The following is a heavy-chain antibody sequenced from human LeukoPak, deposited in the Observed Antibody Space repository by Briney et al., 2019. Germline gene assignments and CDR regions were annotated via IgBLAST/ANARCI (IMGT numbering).Heavy chain of an antibody. J-gene: IGHJ6*03. Sequence: TSQTLSLTCTVSGGSVRRGNYYWTWIRQPAGSGLEWIGRIYTSGTTDYNPSLRTRVTISVDASRNQFSLNLSSVTAADTAVYYCARWSGSVTARNYYYYMDVWGEGTTVTVSS. D-gene: IGHD6-6*01. V-gene: IGHV4-61*02. CDR2: IYTSGTT. CDR3: ARWSGSVTARNYYYYMDV. CDR1: GGSVRRGNYY.